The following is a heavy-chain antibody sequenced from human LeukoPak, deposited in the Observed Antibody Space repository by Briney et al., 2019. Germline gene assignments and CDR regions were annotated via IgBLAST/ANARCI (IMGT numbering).Heavy chain of an antibody. J-gene: IGHJ5*02. CDR1: GGSISSYY. Sequence: SETLSLTCTVSGGSISSYYWSWIRQPPGKGLEWIGYIYYSGSTNYNPSLKSRVTISVDTSKNQFSLKLSSVTAADTAVYYCARVLMAAAAWNNWFDPWGQGTLVTVSS. CDR2: IYYSGST. CDR3: ARVLMAAAAWNNWFDP. V-gene: IGHV4-59*08. D-gene: IGHD6-13*01.